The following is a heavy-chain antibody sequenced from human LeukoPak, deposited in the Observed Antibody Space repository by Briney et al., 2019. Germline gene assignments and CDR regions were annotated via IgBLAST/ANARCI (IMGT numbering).Heavy chain of an antibody. Sequence: SVKVSCKASGGTFSSYAISWVRQAPGQGLEWMGRIIPIFGTANYAQKFQGRVTITTDESTSTAYMELSSLRSEDTAVYYCASKKIAVAGHALWYWGQGTLVTVSS. V-gene: IGHV1-69*05. CDR2: IIPIFGTA. CDR1: GGTFSSYA. CDR3: ASKKIAVAGHALWY. J-gene: IGHJ4*02. D-gene: IGHD6-19*01.